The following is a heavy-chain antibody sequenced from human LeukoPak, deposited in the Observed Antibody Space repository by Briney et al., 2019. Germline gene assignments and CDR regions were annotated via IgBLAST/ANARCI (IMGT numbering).Heavy chain of an antibody. Sequence: SETLSLTCTVSGGSISSYYWSWIRQPPGKGLEWIGYIYYSGSTNYNPSLKSRVTISVDTSKNQFSLKLSSVTAADTAAYYCARALVHDYGDYRAFDIWGQGTMVTVSS. V-gene: IGHV4-59*01. CDR3: ARALVHDYGDYRAFDI. D-gene: IGHD4-17*01. CDR2: IYYSGST. CDR1: GGSISSYY. J-gene: IGHJ3*02.